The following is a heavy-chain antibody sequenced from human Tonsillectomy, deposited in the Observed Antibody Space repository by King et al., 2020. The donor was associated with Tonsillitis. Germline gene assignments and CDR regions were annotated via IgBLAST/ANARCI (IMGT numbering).Heavy chain of an antibody. Sequence: QLVQSGAEVKKPGASVKVSCKASGYTFTSYDINWVRQATGQGLEWMGWMNPNSGNTGYAQKFQGRVTMTRNTSISKAYMELSSLRSEDTAVYYCARSHSDILTGYRRRDFDYWGQGTLVTVSS. CDR2: MNPNSGNT. CDR1: GYTFTSYD. CDR3: ARSHSDILTGYRRRDFDY. J-gene: IGHJ4*02. V-gene: IGHV1-8*02. D-gene: IGHD3-9*01.